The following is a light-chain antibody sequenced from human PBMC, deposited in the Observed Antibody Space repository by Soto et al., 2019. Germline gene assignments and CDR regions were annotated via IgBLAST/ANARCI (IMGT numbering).Light chain of an antibody. CDR2: EVS. J-gene: IGLJ1*01. CDR1: SSDIGGYKY. Sequence: QSVLTQPASVSGSPGQSLTISCTGSSSDIGGYKYVSWYQLHPGKAPRLIIFEVSNRPSGVSNRFSGSKSGNTASLSISGLQAEDEAEYYCSSYRSGSTKVFGTGTKVTVL. V-gene: IGLV2-14*01. CDR3: SSYRSGSTKV.